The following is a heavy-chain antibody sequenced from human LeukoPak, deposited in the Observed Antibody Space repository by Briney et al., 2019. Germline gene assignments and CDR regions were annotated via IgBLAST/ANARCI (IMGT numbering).Heavy chain of an antibody. CDR1: VGSISSHY. Sequence: SETLSLTCTVSVGSISSHYWSCIREPPGKGLEGSVDSSYIGSTNYNPTLKSRVTISVDTSKNQFSLKLSSVTAADTAVYYCARHELPTEYYYYYYMDVWGKGTTVTVSS. D-gene: IGHD1-26*01. J-gene: IGHJ6*03. V-gene: IGHV4-59*11. CDR3: ARHELPTEYYYYYYMDV. CDR2: SSYIGST.